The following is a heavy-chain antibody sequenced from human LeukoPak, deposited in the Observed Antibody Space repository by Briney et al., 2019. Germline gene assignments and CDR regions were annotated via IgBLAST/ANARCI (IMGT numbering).Heavy chain of an antibody. CDR1: GYSISSGYL. CDR3: ARDKRHYYDSTGYNYMDV. V-gene: IGHV4-38-2*02. Sequence: SETLSLTCTVSGYSISSGYLWGWIRQPPGKGLEWIGSIDGSGSSYYNPSLKSRVTISVDTSKNQFSLNLSSVTAADTAVYYCARDKRHYYDSTGYNYMDVWGKGTTVTVSS. D-gene: IGHD3-22*01. CDR2: IDGSGSS. J-gene: IGHJ6*03.